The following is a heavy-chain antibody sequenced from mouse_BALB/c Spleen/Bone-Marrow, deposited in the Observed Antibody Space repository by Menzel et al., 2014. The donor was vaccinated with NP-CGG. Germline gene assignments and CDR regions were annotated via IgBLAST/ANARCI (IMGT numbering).Heavy chain of an antibody. V-gene: IGHV1-87*01. CDR1: GYTFTSYW. J-gene: IGHJ2*01. CDR2: IYPGDGDT. Sequence: VQLQQSGAELARPGASVKLSCKASGYTFTSYWMQWVKQRPGQGLEWIGAIYPGDGDTRYTQKFKGKATLTADKSSSTAYMQLSNLASEYSAVYYCAREFPFDYWGQGTTLTVSS. CDR3: AREFPFDY.